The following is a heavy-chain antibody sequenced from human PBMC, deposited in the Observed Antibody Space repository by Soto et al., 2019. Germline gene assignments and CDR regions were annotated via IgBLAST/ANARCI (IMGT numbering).Heavy chain of an antibody. J-gene: IGHJ4*02. CDR3: AKKFHFGSGSVLYYYDS. D-gene: IGHD3-10*01. Sequence: AGSLRLSCTASGFSFSNYYLSWVRQPPGKGLEWVSTISGGDGNTYYADSVQGRFTISRDNSKKTLYLQVSSLRAEDTAVYYCAKKFHFGSGSVLYYYDSWGQGT. CDR1: GFSFSNYY. V-gene: IGHV3-23*01. CDR2: ISGGDGNT.